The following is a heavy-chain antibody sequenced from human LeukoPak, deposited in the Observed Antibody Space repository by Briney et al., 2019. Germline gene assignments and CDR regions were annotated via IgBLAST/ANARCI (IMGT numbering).Heavy chain of an antibody. CDR2: INPSGGST. V-gene: IGHV1-46*01. CDR1: GYTFTGYY. Sequence: GASVKVSCKASGYTFTGYYMHWVRQAPGQGLEWMGIINPSGGSTSYAQKFQGRVTMTRDTSTSTVYMELSSLRSEDTAVYYCARDRGYFDSENWFDPWGQGTLVTVSS. D-gene: IGHD3-9*01. J-gene: IGHJ5*02. CDR3: ARDRGYFDSENWFDP.